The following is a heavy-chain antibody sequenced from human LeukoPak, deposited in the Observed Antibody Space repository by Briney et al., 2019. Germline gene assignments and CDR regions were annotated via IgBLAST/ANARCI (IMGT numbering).Heavy chain of an antibody. V-gene: IGHV3-30*18. J-gene: IGHJ4*02. CDR2: ISDDGSNK. CDR3: AKGLRYCSGGTCYKDNY. Sequence: GGSLRLSCAASGFTFSTYGMHWVRQAPGKGLEWVALISDDGSNKYYVDSVKGRFTISRDNSKNTLYLQMHSLRAEDTAVYYCAKGLRYCSGGTCYKDNYWGQGTLVTVSS. CDR1: GFTFSTYG. D-gene: IGHD2-15*01.